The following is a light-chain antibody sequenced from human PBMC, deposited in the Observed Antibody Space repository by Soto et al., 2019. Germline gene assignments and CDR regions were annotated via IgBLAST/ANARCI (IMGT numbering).Light chain of an antibody. CDR2: DVS. V-gene: IGLV2-11*01. CDR1: SSDVGGYNC. Sequence: QSALTQPRSVSGSPGQSVTISCTGTSSDVGGYNCVSWYQQHPGKAPKLIIYDVSKRPSGVPDRFSASKSGNTASLTISGLQTEDEADYYCCSYAGRPYVFGAGTKVTVL. CDR3: CSYAGRPYV. J-gene: IGLJ1*01.